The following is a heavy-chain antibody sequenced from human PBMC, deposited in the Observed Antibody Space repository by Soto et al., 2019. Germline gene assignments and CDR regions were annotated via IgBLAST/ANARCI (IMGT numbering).Heavy chain of an antibody. CDR2: IIPYYNTL. J-gene: IGHJ5*02. CDR1: EGTFNSYA. Sequence: QAQVVQSGAEVRKPGSSVKLSCKASEGTFNSYAIAWVRQAPGQGLEWMGGIIPYYNTLNYAQKFQDRVTITAEDSTNTVYMELSSLRSDDTAVYFCASGASRWYPYSSDPWAQATLVTVSS. D-gene: IGHD6-13*01. CDR3: ASGASRWYPYSSDP. V-gene: IGHV1-69*01.